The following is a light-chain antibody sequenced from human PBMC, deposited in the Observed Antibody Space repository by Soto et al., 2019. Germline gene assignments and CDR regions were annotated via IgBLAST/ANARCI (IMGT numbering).Light chain of an antibody. CDR3: XXXXXWPXT. Sequence: EIVLTQSPATLSLSPGERATLSCRASQSVSSFLAWYQQKPGQAPRLLIYDASNRATGIPTRFSGSGSGTDXXLTISXXEPXDXAVXXXXXXXXWPXTFGGGTKVEIK. J-gene: IGKJ4*01. CDR1: QSVSSF. V-gene: IGKV3-11*01. CDR2: DAS.